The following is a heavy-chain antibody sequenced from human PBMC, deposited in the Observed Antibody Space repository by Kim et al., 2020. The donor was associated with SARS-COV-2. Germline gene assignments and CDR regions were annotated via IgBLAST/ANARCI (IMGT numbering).Heavy chain of an antibody. V-gene: IGHV3-74*01. Sequence: GGSLRLSCAASGFTFSSYWMHWVRQAPGKGLVWVSRINSDGSSTSYADSVKGRFTISRDNAKNTLYLQMNSLRAEDTAVYYCARDQFSLKGIDSSGYYGWFDPWGQGTLVTVSS. CDR2: INSDGSST. CDR1: GFTFSSYW. D-gene: IGHD3-22*01. CDR3: ARDQFSLKGIDSSGYYGWFDP. J-gene: IGHJ5*02.